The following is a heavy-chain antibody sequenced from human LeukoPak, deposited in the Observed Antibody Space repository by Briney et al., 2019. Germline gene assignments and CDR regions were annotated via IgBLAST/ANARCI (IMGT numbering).Heavy chain of an antibody. D-gene: IGHD3-22*01. CDR3: ATDTNYYDGSGYYSRGDY. CDR2: IYTSGNT. V-gene: IGHV4-4*07. J-gene: IGHJ4*02. CDR1: GVSISNYY. Sequence: SETLSLTCTVSGVSISNYYWSWIRQPAGKGLEWIGRIYTSGNTNYNPSLKSRVTMSVDTSKNQFCLELSSVTAADTVVYYCATDTNYYDGSGYYSRGDYWGRGTVVSVSS.